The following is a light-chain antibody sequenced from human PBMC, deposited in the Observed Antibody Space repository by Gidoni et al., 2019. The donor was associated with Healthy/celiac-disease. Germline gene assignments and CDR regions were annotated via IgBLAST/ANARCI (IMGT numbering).Light chain of an antibody. Sequence: DIVMTQSQLYLPVTPGEPDSISCRSSQSLLHSNGYNYLDWYLQKPGQSPQLLIYLGSNRASGVPDRFSGSGSGTDFTLKISSVEAEDVGVYYCMQALQTPWTFGQGTKVEIK. V-gene: IGKV2-28*01. CDR2: LGS. J-gene: IGKJ1*01. CDR3: MQALQTPWT. CDR1: QSLLHSNGYNY.